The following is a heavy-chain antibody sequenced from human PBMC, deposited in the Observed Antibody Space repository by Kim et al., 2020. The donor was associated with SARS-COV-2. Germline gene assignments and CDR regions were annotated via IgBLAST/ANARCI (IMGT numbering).Heavy chain of an antibody. Sequence: SETLSLTCTVSGDSLSSDYWSWNRQPAGKGLEWIGRIYTSGRTNYNPSLQSRVTMSVDISKNQFSLKLSSVTAADTAVYYCARALDDWCQGTLVTVAS. CDR1: GDSLSSDY. CDR3: ARALDD. D-gene: IGHD3-16*02. J-gene: IGHJ4*02. V-gene: IGHV4-4*07. CDR2: IYTSGRT.